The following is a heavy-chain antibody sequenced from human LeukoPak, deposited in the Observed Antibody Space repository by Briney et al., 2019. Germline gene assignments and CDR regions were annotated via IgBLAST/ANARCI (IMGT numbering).Heavy chain of an antibody. CDR3: ARWGKIFRVGW. D-gene: IGHD3-3*01. CDR2: IKQDGSEK. Sequence: GGSLRLSCAASGFTLSRYWMSWVRQAPGKGLEWVANIKQDGSEKYYVDSVKGRFTISRDNAKNSLYLQMNSLRAEDTAVYYCARWGKIFRVGWWGQGTLVTVSS. CDR1: GFTLSRYW. J-gene: IGHJ4*02. V-gene: IGHV3-7*01.